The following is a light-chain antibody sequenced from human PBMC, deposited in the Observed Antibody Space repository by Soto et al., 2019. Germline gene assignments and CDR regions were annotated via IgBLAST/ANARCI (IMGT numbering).Light chain of an antibody. V-gene: IGLV1-40*01. CDR2: GNT. Sequence: QSVLTHPPTVSGPPGQRVTISCTGRSSNIGSTYDVQWYQQLPGTAPKLLIHGNTNRPSGVPDRFSGSKSGTSASLAITELQADDEADYYCQSYDDSLSVHYVFGTGTKVTV. CDR3: QSYDDSLSVHYV. J-gene: IGLJ1*01. CDR1: SSNIGSTYD.